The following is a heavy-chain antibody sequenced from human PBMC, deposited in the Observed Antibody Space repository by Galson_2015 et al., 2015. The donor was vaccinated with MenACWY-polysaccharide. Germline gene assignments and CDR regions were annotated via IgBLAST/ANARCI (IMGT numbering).Heavy chain of an antibody. CDR2: MNPNSGNT. CDR3: ARGGKYYYDSSGYLNWFDP. CDR1: GYSFSSYD. Sequence: SVKVSCKASGYSFSSYDINWVRQTTGQGLEWMGWMNPNSGNTAPAQKFQGRVTMTRNTSISIAYMELSSLRSEDTAVYYCARGGKYYYDSSGYLNWFDPWGQGTLVTVSS. V-gene: IGHV1-8*01. J-gene: IGHJ5*02. D-gene: IGHD3-22*01.